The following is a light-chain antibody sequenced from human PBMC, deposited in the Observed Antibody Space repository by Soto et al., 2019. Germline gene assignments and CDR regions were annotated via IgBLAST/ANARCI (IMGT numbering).Light chain of an antibody. CDR1: QSVTNDY. CDR2: GAS. Sequence: EIVLTQSPGTLSLSPGERATLSCRASQSVTNDYLAWYQHKPGQAPRLLIYGASSGATDIPDRFSGSGSGTDFTLTISRLEPGDFAVYYCQQYGSSPITFGPGTRLEIK. J-gene: IGKJ5*01. V-gene: IGKV3-20*01. CDR3: QQYGSSPIT.